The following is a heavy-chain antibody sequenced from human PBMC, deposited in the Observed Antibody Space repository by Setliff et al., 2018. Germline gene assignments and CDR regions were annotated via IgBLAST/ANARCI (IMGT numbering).Heavy chain of an antibody. V-gene: IGHV7-4-1*02. Sequence: ASVKVSCKASGYTFTSYAMNWVRQAPGQGLEWMGWISTNTGNPTYAQGFTGRFVFSLDTSVSTAYLQISSLKAEDTAVYYCARGTYYYDSSGYNWFDPWGQGTLVTVSS. CDR2: ISTNTGNP. CDR1: GYTFTSYA. CDR3: ARGTYYYDSSGYNWFDP. D-gene: IGHD3-22*01. J-gene: IGHJ5*02.